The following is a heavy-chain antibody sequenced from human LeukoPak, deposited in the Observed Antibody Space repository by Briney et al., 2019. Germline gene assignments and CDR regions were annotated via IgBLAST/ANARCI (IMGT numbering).Heavy chain of an antibody. CDR3: ASSDSRDGYNEGYYYYYGMDV. J-gene: IGHJ6*02. CDR1: DGSFSGYY. V-gene: IGHV4-34*01. D-gene: IGHD5-24*01. Sequence: SSETLSLTCAVYDGSFSGYYWSWIRQTPGKGLEWIGEINHGGSTNYNPSLKSRVTISLDTSRNQFSLKVHSVTAADTAVYYCASSDSRDGYNEGYYYYYGMDVWGQGTTVTVSS. CDR2: INHGGST.